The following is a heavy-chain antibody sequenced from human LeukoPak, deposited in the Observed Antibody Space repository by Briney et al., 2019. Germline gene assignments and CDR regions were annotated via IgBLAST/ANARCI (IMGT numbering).Heavy chain of an antibody. CDR3: ARRRAVVVPAAIRQVYNWFDP. CDR2: INHSGST. J-gene: IGHJ5*02. CDR1: GGSFSGYY. V-gene: IGHV4-34*01. Sequence: SETLSLTCAVYGGSFSGYYWSWIRQPPGKGLEWIGEINHSGSTNYNPSLKSRVTISVDTSKNQFSLKLRSVTAADTAVYYCARRRAVVVPAAIRQVYNWFDPWGQGTLLTVSS. D-gene: IGHD2-2*01.